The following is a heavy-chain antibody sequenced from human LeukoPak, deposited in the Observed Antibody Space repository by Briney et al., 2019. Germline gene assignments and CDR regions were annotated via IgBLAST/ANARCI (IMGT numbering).Heavy chain of an antibody. V-gene: IGHV3-30-3*01. J-gene: IGHJ6*04. CDR1: GFTFSSYA. Sequence: PGSSLRLSRAASGFTFSSYAMDWVRQAPGEGLGGVSVILYDGSNKYHADSVKARFTTSRDNSKNTLYLHMNRLRAEDTAVYYCARALGTTVTSAYYYYYYGMDVWGEGTTVTVSS. CDR2: ILYDGSNK. D-gene: IGHD4-11*01. CDR3: ARALGTTVTSAYYYYYYGMDV.